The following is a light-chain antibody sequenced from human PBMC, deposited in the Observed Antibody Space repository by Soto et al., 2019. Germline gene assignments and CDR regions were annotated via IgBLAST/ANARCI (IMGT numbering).Light chain of an antibody. V-gene: IGKV3-15*01. CDR3: QQYNNWPLT. CDR2: GAS. J-gene: IGKJ5*01. CDR1: QSVSVY. Sequence: EIVLTQSPGTLALSPGERPTLSCRTSQSVSVYLDWYQQKPGQAPRLLIYGASTRATGIPARFSGSGSGTDFNLTISSLQSEDFAVYYCQQYNNWPLTFGQGTRLEIK.